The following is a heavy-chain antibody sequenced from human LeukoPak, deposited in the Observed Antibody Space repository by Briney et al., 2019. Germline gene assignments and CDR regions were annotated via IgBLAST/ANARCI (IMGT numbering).Heavy chain of an antibody. CDR1: GGSISSISSNNYH. CDR3: AREMGVVTAHGIDV. D-gene: IGHD4-23*01. J-gene: IGHJ6*02. CDR2: IYYSGST. Sequence: SETLPLTCIVSGGSISSISSNNYHWGWIRQPPGKGLEWIGSIYYSGSTYYNPSLKSRVTISVDTSKNQFSLKLSSVTAADTALYYCAREMGVVTAHGIDVWGQGTTVTVSS. V-gene: IGHV4-39*02.